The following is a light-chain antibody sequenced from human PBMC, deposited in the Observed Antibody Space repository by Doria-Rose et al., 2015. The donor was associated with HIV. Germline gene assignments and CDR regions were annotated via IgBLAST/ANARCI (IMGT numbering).Light chain of an antibody. V-gene: IGKV3-20*01. J-gene: IGKJ1*01. CDR1: QSFSSTY. Sequence: TQSPGTLSLSPGERATLSCRASQSFSSTYLACDQQKPGQAHSLLIYDGSTRATGIPDRFSASGSGTDFTLTINRLEPEDFALYYCHQYGASWTFGQGTKVEI. CDR2: DGS. CDR3: HQYGASWT.